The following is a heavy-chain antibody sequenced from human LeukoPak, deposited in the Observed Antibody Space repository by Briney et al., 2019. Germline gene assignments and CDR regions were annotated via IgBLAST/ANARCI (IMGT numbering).Heavy chain of an antibody. J-gene: IGHJ4*02. V-gene: IGHV4-59*08. CDR3: ARLGYSSSQFDY. CDR1: GGSISSYY. Sequence: RASETLSLTCTVSGGSISSYYWSWIRQPPGKGLEWIGYIYYSGSTNYNPSLKSRVTISVDTSKNQFSLKLSSVTAADTAVYYCARLGYSSSQFDYWGQGTLVTVSS. D-gene: IGHD6-13*01. CDR2: IYYSGST.